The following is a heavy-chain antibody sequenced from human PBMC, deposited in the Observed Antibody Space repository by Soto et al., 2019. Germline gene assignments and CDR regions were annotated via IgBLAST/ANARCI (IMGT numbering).Heavy chain of an antibody. J-gene: IGHJ6*03. Sequence: QVQLVQSGAEVKKPGSSVKVSCKASGGTFSSYTISWVRQAPGQGLEWMGRIIPILGIANYAQKFQGRVTITADKSTSTAYMELSSLRSEDTAVYYCARERRCSSTSCHNYYYYYYMDVWGKGTTVTVSS. V-gene: IGHV1-69*08. CDR2: IIPILGIA. CDR1: GGTFSSYT. CDR3: ARERRCSSTSCHNYYYYYYMDV. D-gene: IGHD2-2*02.